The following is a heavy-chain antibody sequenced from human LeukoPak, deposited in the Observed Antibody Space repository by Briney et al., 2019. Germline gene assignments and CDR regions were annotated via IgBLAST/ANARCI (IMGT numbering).Heavy chain of an antibody. V-gene: IGHV3-30*18. CDR2: ISYDGSNK. J-gene: IGHJ4*02. Sequence: GRSLRLSCAASGFTFSSYGMHWVRQAPGKGLEWVAVISYDGSNKYYADSVKGRFTISRDNSKNTLYLQMNSLRAEDTAVYYCAKDRYYYDSSGYLDYWGQGTLVTVSS. CDR1: GFTFSSYG. D-gene: IGHD3-22*01. CDR3: AKDRYYYDSSGYLDY.